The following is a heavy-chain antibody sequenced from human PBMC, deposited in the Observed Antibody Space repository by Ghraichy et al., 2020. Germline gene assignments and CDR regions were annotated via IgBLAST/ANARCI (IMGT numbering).Heavy chain of an antibody. CDR3: ARAMTYYYDSSGYSRWALGY. J-gene: IGHJ4*02. D-gene: IGHD3-22*01. Sequence: SLRLSCAASGFTFSSYAMHWVRQAPGKGLEWVAVISYDGSNKYYADSVKGRFTISRDNSKNTLYLQMNSLRAEDTAVYYCARAMTYYYDSSGYSRWALGYWGQGTLVTVSS. CDR1: GFTFSSYA. CDR2: ISYDGSNK. V-gene: IGHV3-30*01.